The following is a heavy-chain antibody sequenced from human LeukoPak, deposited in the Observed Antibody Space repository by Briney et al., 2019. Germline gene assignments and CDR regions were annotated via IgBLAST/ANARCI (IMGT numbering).Heavy chain of an antibody. CDR1: GFSFSDYY. J-gene: IGHJ6*02. D-gene: IGHD2-15*01. Sequence: GGSLRLSCAASGFSFSDYYMSWIRQAPGKGLEWVSYISRSSDYTNYADSVKGRFTISRDNAKNSLYLQMNSLRAEDTAVYYCARGYCSGGSCHGLSPYYYYYYGMDVWGQGTTVTVSS. CDR2: ISRSSDYT. V-gene: IGHV3-11*06. CDR3: ARGYCSGGSCHGLSPYYYYYYGMDV.